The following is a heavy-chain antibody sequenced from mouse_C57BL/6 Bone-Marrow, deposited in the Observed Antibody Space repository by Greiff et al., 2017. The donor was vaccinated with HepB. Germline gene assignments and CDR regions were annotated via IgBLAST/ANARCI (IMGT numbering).Heavy chain of an antibody. CDR2: ISSGGSYT. V-gene: IGHV5-6*01. Sequence: EVKLMESGGDLVKPGGSLKLSCAASGFTFSSYGMSWVRQTPDKRLEWVATISSGGSYTYYPDSVKGRFTISRDNAKNTLYLQMSSLKSEDTAMYYCARPYSNYVYFDYWGQGTTLTVSS. CDR3: ARPYSNYVYFDY. D-gene: IGHD2-5*01. J-gene: IGHJ2*01. CDR1: GFTFSSYG.